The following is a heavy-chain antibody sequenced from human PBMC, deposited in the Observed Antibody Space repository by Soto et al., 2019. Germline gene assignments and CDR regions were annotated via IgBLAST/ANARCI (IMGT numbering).Heavy chain of an antibody. CDR1: GFTFSSCA. J-gene: IGHJ6*02. CDR3: AKEKGVAGTEYYYYGMDV. CDR2: ISNNGGST. D-gene: IGHD6-19*01. Sequence: GGSLRLSCAASGFTFSSCAMSWVRQAPGKGLEWVSTISNNGGSTYYADSVKGRFTISRDNSKNTLYLQMNSLRAEDTAVYYCAKEKGVAGTEYYYYGMDVWGQGTTVTVSS. V-gene: IGHV3-23*01.